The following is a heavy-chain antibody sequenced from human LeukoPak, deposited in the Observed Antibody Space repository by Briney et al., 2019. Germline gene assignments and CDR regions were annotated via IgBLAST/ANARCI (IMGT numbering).Heavy chain of an antibody. CDR1: GYTFTGYY. CDR2: IIPILGIA. J-gene: IGHJ4*02. CDR3: ASIPDYDILTGYDY. V-gene: IGHV1-69*02. D-gene: IGHD3-9*01. Sequence: SVKVSCKASGYTFTGYYMHWVRQAPGQGLEWMGRIIPILGIANYAQKFQGRVTITADKSTSTAYMELSSLRSEDTAVYYCASIPDYDILTGYDYWGQGTLVTVSS.